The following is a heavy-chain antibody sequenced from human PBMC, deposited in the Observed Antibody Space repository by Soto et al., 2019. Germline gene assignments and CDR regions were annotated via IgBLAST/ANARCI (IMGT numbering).Heavy chain of an antibody. Sequence: QVHLVQSGAEVREPGASVKVSCKTSGYTFTAYYIHWVRQAPGQGLEWMGWVNPKSGGTEFSRKFKGKVTMTSDTSSSTSYMAVGRLTANDTAVYYCARSGDVWQQLDNWGHGNLVTGAS. J-gene: IGHJ4*01. CDR2: VNPKSGGT. V-gene: IGHV1-2*02. CDR1: GYTFTAYY. CDR3: ARSGDVWQQLDN. D-gene: IGHD2-8*01.